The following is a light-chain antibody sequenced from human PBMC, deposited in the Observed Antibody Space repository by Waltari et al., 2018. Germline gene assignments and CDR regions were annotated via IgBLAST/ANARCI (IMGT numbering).Light chain of an antibody. CDR3: SSYTTTSTYV. CDR2: DVN. CDR1: SSDIGRYYY. Sequence: QSALTQPASVSGSPAQSITTSCPGTSSDIGRYYYVSWYQHHPGKAPKLMIFDVNERPSGVSNRFSGSKSGNAASLTISGLQAEDEAHYYCSSYTTTSTYVFGTGTKVTVL. V-gene: IGLV2-14*03. J-gene: IGLJ1*01.